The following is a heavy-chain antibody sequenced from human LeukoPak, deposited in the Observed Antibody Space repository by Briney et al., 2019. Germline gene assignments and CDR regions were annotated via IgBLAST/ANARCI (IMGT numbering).Heavy chain of an antibody. CDR3: ARGRQEISMIIVVMTAVSYYLDA. V-gene: IGHV4-34*01. CDR1: GEPFSGYY. J-gene: IGHJ6*03. D-gene: IGHD3-22*01. Sequence: SETLSLTCAVYGEPFSGYYWTWIRQSPGKGLEWIGEINPGGSTYFNPSLKSRLTISRDTSKNQFSLRLRSVTAADTGIYYCARGRQEISMIIVVMTAVSYYLDAWGKGTTVTVS. CDR2: INPGGST.